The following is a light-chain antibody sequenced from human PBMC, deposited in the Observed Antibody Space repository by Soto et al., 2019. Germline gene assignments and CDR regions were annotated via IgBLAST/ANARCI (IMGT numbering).Light chain of an antibody. V-gene: IGKV3-11*01. J-gene: IGKJ4*01. CDR2: DAS. CDR3: QQRSIWPLT. CDR1: QSVSTF. Sequence: EIVLTQSPATLSLSPGERATLSCRASQSVSTFLAWYQQKPGQAPRLLIYDASTRATGIPARFSGSGSGTDLTLTISSLEPEDFAVYYCQQRSIWPLTFGGGTKVEMK.